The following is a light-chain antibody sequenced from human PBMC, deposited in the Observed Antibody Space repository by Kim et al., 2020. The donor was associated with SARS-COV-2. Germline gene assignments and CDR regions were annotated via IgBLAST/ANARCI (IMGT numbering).Light chain of an antibody. CDR2: AAS. Sequence: DIQMTQSPSSLSASVGDRVTITCRASQGIRKDLGWYQQKPGKVPKRLIYAASNLESGVPSRFSGSGSGKDFSLTISSLQPEDFATYYCLQHNSYPRYTFGQGTKLEI. V-gene: IGKV1-17*01. J-gene: IGKJ2*01. CDR3: LQHNSYPRYT. CDR1: QGIRKD.